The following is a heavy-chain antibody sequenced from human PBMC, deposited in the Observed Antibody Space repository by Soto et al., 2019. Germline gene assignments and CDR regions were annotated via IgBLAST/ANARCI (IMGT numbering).Heavy chain of an antibody. CDR1: GYTFTSYD. V-gene: IGHV1-8*01. CDR3: ARNKCATGDFDY. CDR2: MSPSSGKT. D-gene: IGHD3-10*01. Sequence: QVQLVQSGAEVKKPGASVKVSCKASGYTFTSYDINWMRQASGQGLEWLGWMSPSSGKTGYAQKFQGRVTMTRDTSTSTAYVELSSLTYEDAAVYYCARNKCATGDFDYWGHGTLVTVSS. J-gene: IGHJ4*01.